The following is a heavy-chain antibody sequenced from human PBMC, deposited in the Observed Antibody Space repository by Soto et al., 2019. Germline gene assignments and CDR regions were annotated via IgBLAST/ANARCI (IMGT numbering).Heavy chain of an antibody. J-gene: IGHJ4*02. D-gene: IGHD6-19*01. CDR2: IWYDGSNK. CDR1: GFTFSSYG. CDR3: ARDLGWYLYYFDY. Sequence: HPGGSLRLSCAASGFTFSSYGMHWVRQAPGKGLEWVAVIWYDGSNKYYADSVKGRFTISRDNSKNTLYLQMNSLRAEDTAVYYCARDLGWYLYYFDYWGQGTLITVSS. V-gene: IGHV3-33*01.